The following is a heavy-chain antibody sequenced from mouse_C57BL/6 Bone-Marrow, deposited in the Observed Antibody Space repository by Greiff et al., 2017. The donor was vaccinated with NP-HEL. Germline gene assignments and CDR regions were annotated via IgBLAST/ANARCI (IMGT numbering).Heavy chain of an antibody. V-gene: IGHV1-76*01. Sequence: VKLMESGAELVRPGASVKLSCKASGYTFTDYYINWVKQRPGQGLEWIARIYPGSGNTYYNEKFKGKATLTAEKSSSTAYMQLSSLTSEDSAVYFCARSYGSEDYWGQGTTLTVSS. CDR1: GYTFTDYY. J-gene: IGHJ2*01. D-gene: IGHD1-1*01. CDR2: IYPGSGNT. CDR3: ARSYGSEDY.